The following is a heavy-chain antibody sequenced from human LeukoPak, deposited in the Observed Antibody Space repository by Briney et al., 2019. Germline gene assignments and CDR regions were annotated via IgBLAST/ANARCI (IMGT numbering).Heavy chain of an antibody. J-gene: IGHJ6*03. V-gene: IGHV3-7*01. CDR3: ARGDIVVVPAPYYMDV. D-gene: IGHD2-2*01. CDR1: GFTFSSYE. Sequence: GGSLRLSCAASGFTFSSYEMNWVRQAPGKGLEWVANIKQDGSEEYYVDSVKGRFTISRDNAKNSLYLQMNSLRAEDTAVYYCARGDIVVVPAPYYMDVWGKGTTVTVSS. CDR2: IKQDGSEE.